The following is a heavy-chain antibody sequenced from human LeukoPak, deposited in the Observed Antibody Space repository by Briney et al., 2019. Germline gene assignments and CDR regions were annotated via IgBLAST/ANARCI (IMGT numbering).Heavy chain of an antibody. CDR1: GYTFASYG. CDR3: ARDSMVVVTIHDAFEI. D-gene: IGHD3-22*01. V-gene: IGHV1-18*01. CDR2: VSAYNGNT. Sequence: GASVKVSCKASGYTFASYGISWVRQAPGQGLEWMGWVSAYNGNTNYAQMLQGRVTMTTDTSTSTAYMELSSLRPDDTAVYFCARDSMVVVTIHDAFEIWGQGTRVTVSS. J-gene: IGHJ3*02.